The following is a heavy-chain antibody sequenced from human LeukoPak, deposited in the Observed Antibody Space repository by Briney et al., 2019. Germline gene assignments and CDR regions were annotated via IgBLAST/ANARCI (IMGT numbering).Heavy chain of an antibody. D-gene: IGHD2-15*01. J-gene: IGHJ4*02. CDR1: GHTFTNYY. CDR3: ARDFSTPQNILDY. CDR2: SNLSNGDT. V-gene: IGHV1-46*01. Sequence: GASVKVSCKASGHTFTNYYFHWVRQAPGQGLEWMGISNLSNGDTTYAQEFQGRLTVTRDTSTSTVYMELSSLRSEDTAVYYCARDFSTPQNILDYWGQGTLVTVSS.